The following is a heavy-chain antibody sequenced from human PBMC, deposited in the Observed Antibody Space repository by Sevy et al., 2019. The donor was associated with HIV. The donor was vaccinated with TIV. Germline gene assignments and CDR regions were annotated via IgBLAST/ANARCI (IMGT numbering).Heavy chain of an antibody. V-gene: IGHV3-30*02. CDR2: IRYDGNNK. D-gene: IGHD2-21*02. Sequence: LSLTCAASGFTFRTYGMQWVRQAPGKGLEWVAFIRYDGNNKYYTDSVKGRFTISRDNSKNTRYLHMNSLRAEDTAVYYCANGDYYFDYWGQGTLVTVSS. J-gene: IGHJ4*02. CDR1: GFTFRTYG. CDR3: ANGDYYFDY.